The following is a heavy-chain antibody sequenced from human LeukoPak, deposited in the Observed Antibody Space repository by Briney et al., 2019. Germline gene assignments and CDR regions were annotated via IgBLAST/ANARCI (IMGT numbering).Heavy chain of an antibody. CDR1: GFTVSSYN. Sequence: GGSLRLSCAASGFTVSSYNINWVRQTPGKGLEWVSSISTSSDYIYYTDSVKGRFTISRDNAKNSLYLQLNSLRAEDTAVYYCARVTGYYFDSWGQGTLVTVSS. D-gene: IGHD3-10*01. CDR3: ARVTGYYFDS. J-gene: IGHJ4*02. CDR2: ISTSSDYI. V-gene: IGHV3-21*01.